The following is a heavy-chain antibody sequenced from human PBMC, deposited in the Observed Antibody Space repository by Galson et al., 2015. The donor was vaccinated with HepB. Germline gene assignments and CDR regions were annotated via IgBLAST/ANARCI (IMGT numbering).Heavy chain of an antibody. V-gene: IGHV3-7*03. Sequence: SLRLSCAASGFTFSSYWMSWVRQAPGKGLEWVANIKQDGSEKYYVDSVKGRFTISRDNAKNSLYLQMNSLRAEDTAVYYCAREHQPDHITMIVVERNPLDYWGQGTLVTVSS. CDR3: AREHQPDHITMIVVERNPLDY. CDR2: IKQDGSEK. CDR1: GFTFSSYW. D-gene: IGHD3-22*01. J-gene: IGHJ4*02.